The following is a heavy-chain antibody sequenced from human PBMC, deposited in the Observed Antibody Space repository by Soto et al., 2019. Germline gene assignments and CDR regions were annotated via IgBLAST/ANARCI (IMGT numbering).Heavy chain of an antibody. CDR3: ASEYSSAVVAPGY. Sequence: PGWSLRLSCAASGFTFSSYWMHWVRQAPGKGLVWVSLINSDGSSTSYADSVKGRFTISRDNAKNTLYLQMNSLRAEDTAVYYCASEYSSAVVAPGYWGQGVLGTVSS. D-gene: IGHD3-22*01. J-gene: IGHJ4*02. CDR1: GFTFSSYW. CDR2: INSDGSST. V-gene: IGHV3-74*01.